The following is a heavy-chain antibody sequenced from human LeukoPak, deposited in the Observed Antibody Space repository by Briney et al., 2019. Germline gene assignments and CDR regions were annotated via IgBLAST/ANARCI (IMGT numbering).Heavy chain of an antibody. Sequence: ASVKVSCKASGYTFTSYGISWVRQAPGQGLEWMGWISAYNGNTNYAQKLQGRVTMTTDTSTSAAYMELRSLRSDDTAVYYCARVGYYDFWSGYYSWFDPWGQGTLVTVSS. D-gene: IGHD3-3*01. CDR2: ISAYNGNT. J-gene: IGHJ5*02. CDR3: ARVGYYDFWSGYYSWFDP. CDR1: GYTFTSYG. V-gene: IGHV1-18*01.